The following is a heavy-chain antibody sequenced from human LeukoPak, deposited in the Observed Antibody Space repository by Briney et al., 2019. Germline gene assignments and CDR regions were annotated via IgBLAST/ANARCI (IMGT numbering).Heavy chain of an antibody. J-gene: IGHJ4*02. CDR1: GGSISSSSYY. Sequence: SETLTLTCTVSGGSISSSSYYWGSIRQPPGKGLEWIGSIYYSGSTYYNPSLKSRVTISVDTSKNQFSLKLSSVTAADTAVYYCVRSTGLRFVDYWGQGTLVTVSS. V-gene: IGHV4-39*07. CDR3: VRSTGLRFVDY. D-gene: IGHD3-10*01. CDR2: IYYSGST.